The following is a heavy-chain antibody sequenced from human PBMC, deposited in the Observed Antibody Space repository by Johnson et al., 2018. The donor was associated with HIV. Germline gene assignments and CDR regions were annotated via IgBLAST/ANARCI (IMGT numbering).Heavy chain of an antibody. V-gene: IGHV3-30*03. CDR3: ARGALQRGSWYGRDAFDI. D-gene: IGHD6-13*01. Sequence: QMLLVESGGGVVQPGRSLRLSCAASGFTFSGYAMHWVRQAPGKGLEWVAVVYYDGTTTHYADSVKGRFTISRDNSKNTLYLQMNSLRAEDTAVYYCARGALQRGSWYGRDAFDIWGQGTMVTVSS. CDR1: GFTFSGYA. CDR2: VYYDGTTT. J-gene: IGHJ3*02.